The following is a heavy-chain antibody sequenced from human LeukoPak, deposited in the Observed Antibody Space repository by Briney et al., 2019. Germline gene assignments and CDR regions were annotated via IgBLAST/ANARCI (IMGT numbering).Heavy chain of an antibody. D-gene: IGHD3-10*01. J-gene: IGHJ3*02. CDR2: ISHSSGTI. CDR1: AFTFSSYS. Sequence: PGGSLRLSCSASAFTFSSYSMNWVRQAPGKGLEWISYISHSSGTIYYADSVKGRFTISRDNAKNSLYLQMNSLRAEDTAVYYCARDLNYYGSGSYHAFDIWGQGTMVAVSS. V-gene: IGHV3-48*04. CDR3: ARDLNYYGSGSYHAFDI.